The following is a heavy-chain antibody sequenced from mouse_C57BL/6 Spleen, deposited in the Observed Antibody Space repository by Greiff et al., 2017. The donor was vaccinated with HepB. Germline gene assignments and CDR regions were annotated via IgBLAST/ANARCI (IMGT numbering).Heavy chain of an antibody. Sequence: EVKLVESGGDLVKPGGSLKLSCAASGFTFSSYGMSWVRQTPDKRLEWVATISSGGSYTYYPDSVKGRFTISRDNAKNTLYLQMSSLKSEDTAMYYCARREYDYDDYWGQGTTLTVSS. D-gene: IGHD2-4*01. J-gene: IGHJ2*01. CDR2: ISSGGSYT. CDR1: GFTFSSYG. CDR3: ARREYDYDDY. V-gene: IGHV5-6*02.